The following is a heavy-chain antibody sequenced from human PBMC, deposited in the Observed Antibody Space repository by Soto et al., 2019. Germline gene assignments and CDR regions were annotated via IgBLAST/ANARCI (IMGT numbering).Heavy chain of an antibody. CDR3: ARADMTTVTTGYFDL. CDR1: GYTFTSYY. CDR2: INPSGGST. V-gene: IGHV1-46*03. Sequence: GASVKVSCKASGYTFTSYYMHWVRQAPGQGLEWMGVINPSGGSTSYAQKFQGRVTMTRDTSTSTVYMELSSLRSEDTAVYYCARADMTTVTTGYFDLWGRGTLVTVSS. D-gene: IGHD4-17*01. J-gene: IGHJ2*01.